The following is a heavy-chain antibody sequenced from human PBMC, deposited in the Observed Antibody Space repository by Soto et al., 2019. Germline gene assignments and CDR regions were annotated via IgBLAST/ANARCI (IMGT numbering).Heavy chain of an antibody. CDR3: ARGVDDYDAFDI. V-gene: IGHV1-3*01. CDR1: GYTFTSYA. CDR2: INAGNGNT. D-gene: IGHD4-17*01. Sequence: GASVKVSCKASGYTFTSYAMHWVRQAPGQRLEWMGWINAGNGNTKYSQKFQGRVTITRDTSASTAYMELSSLRSEDTAVYYCARGVDDYDAFDIWGQGTMVTVSS. J-gene: IGHJ3*02.